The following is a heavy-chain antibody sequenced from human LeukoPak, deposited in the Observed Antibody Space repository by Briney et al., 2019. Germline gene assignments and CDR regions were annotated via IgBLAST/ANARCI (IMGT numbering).Heavy chain of an antibody. CDR1: GFTFSSYG. CDR3: ARGKSYVDY. Sequence: GRSLRLSCAASGFTFSSYGMHWVRQAPGKGLEWVAVIPYDGSNKYYADSVKGRFTISRDNAKNTLYLQMNSLRAEDTAVYYCARGKSYVDYWGQGTLVTVSS. CDR2: IPYDGSNK. J-gene: IGHJ4*02. V-gene: IGHV3-30*03. D-gene: IGHD5-18*01.